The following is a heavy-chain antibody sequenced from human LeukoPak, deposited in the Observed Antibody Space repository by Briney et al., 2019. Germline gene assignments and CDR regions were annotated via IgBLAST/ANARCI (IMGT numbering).Heavy chain of an antibody. Sequence: SETLSLTCTVSGGSVSSGSYYWSWIRQPPGKGLEWIGYIYYSGSTNYNPSLKSRVTISVDTSKNQFSLKLSSVTAADTAVYYCARGTASQEYSHGLEFDYWGQGTLVTVSS. CDR2: IYYSGST. J-gene: IGHJ4*02. D-gene: IGHD5-18*01. CDR1: GGSVSSGSYY. CDR3: ARGTASQEYSHGLEFDY. V-gene: IGHV4-61*01.